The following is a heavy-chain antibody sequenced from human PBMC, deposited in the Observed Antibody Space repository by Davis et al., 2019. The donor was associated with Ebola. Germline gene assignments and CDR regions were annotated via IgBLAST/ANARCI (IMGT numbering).Heavy chain of an antibody. V-gene: IGHV3-23*01. CDR2: ISGSGGST. Sequence: GESLKISCAASGFTFSSYAMSWVRQAPGKGLEWVSAISGSGGSTYYADSVKGRFTISRDNSKNTLYLQMNSLRAEDTAVYYCAKEAHLIVGATTFDYWGQGTLVTVSS. D-gene: IGHD1-26*01. J-gene: IGHJ4*02. CDR1: GFTFSSYA. CDR3: AKEAHLIVGATTFDY.